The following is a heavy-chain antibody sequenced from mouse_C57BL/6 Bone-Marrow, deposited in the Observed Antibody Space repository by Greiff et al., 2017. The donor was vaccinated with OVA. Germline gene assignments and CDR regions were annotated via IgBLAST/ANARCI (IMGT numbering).Heavy chain of an antibody. J-gene: IGHJ2*01. CDR1: GYSITSGYY. D-gene: IGHD2-5*01. Sequence: EVKLMESGPGLVKPSQSLSLTCSVTGYSITSGYYWNWIRQFPGNKLEWMGYISYDGSNNYNPSLKNRISITRDTSKNQFFLKLNSVTTEDTATYYCARREYSNYYFDYWGQGTTLTVSS. V-gene: IGHV3-6*01. CDR2: ISYDGSN. CDR3: ARREYSNYYFDY.